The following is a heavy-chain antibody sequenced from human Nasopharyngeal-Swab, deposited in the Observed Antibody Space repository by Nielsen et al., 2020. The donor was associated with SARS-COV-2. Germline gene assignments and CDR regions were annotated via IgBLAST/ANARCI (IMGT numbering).Heavy chain of an antibody. CDR3: ARDSSGWSGYFDY. V-gene: IGHV3-30-3*01. J-gene: IGHJ4*02. CDR1: GLTFSSCA. D-gene: IGHD6-19*01. CDR2: ISYDGSNK. Sequence: GGSLRLSWAASGLTFSSCATQWVRQAPGKGLGWVAVISYDGSNKYYADSVKGRFTISRDNSKNTLYLQMNSLRAEDTAVYYCARDSSGWSGYFDYWGQGTLVTVSS.